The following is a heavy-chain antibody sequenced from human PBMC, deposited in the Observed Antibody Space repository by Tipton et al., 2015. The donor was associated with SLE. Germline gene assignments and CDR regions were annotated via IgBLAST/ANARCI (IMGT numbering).Heavy chain of an antibody. J-gene: IGHJ4*02. V-gene: IGHV4-34*12. Sequence: TLSLTCAVSGGSFNGYFWTWIRQPPGKGLEWIAEIIHSGVINYNPSLRSRGTITVDTSKNQFSLRLSSVTAADTAVYFCATLGGGTDSPFAFWGQGTLVTVSS. CDR2: IIHSGVI. CDR1: GGSFNGYF. D-gene: IGHD3-22*01. CDR3: ATLGGGTDSPFAF.